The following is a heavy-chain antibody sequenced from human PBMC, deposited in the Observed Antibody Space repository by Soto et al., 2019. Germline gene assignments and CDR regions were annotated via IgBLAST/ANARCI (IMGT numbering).Heavy chain of an antibody. D-gene: IGHD3-16*01. CDR1: GFTFRSYA. J-gene: IGHJ4*02. Sequence: QVQLVESGGGVVQPGTSLRLSCAASGFTFRSYAMHWVRQAPGKGLEWVAVISYDGTNKYYADSVKGRFTISRDNSKNTLYLQMNSLRAEDTAVYHCARDGGSHWGQGTLVIVSS. V-gene: IGHV3-30-3*01. CDR2: ISYDGTNK. CDR3: ARDGGSH.